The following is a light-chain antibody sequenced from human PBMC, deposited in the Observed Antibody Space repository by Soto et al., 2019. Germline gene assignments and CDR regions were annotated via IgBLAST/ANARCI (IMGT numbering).Light chain of an antibody. J-gene: IGKJ1*01. V-gene: IGKV3-15*01. Sequence: ILLTQSPVTLSASPGESATLSCRASQTVNSDLAWYQQKHGQAPRLLIYGAYIRAGGIPARFSGSGSGADFTLTIRCLQSEDFALYFCQQYNDWPRTFGQGTKVDIK. CDR2: GAY. CDR1: QTVNSD. CDR3: QQYNDWPRT.